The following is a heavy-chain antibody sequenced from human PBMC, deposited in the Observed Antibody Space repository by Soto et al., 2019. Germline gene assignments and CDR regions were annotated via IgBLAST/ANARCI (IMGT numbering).Heavy chain of an antibody. Sequence: PGGSLRLSCAASGFSFRSYGMHWVRQAPGKGLEWVAVIWYDGSNKYYADSVRGRFTISRDNSENTLYLQMSSLRADDTAVYHCVRDTVAYCGGDCYPFDSWGQGTQVT. V-gene: IGHV3-33*01. D-gene: IGHD2-21*02. CDR2: IWYDGSNK. CDR1: GFSFRSYG. CDR3: VRDTVAYCGGDCYPFDS. J-gene: IGHJ4*02.